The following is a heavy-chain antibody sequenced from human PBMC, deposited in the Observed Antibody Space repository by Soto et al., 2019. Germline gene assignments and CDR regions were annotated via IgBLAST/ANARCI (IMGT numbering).Heavy chain of an antibody. Sequence: QVQLQESGPGLVKPSETLSLTCTVSGGSISSYYWSWIRQPPGMGLEWIGYIYYSGSTNYNPSLKSRVTISVDTSKNQFSLKLSSVTAADTAVYYCARWREDCSGGSCYLNFDYWGQGTLVTVSS. D-gene: IGHD2-15*01. CDR2: IYYSGST. J-gene: IGHJ4*02. CDR3: ARWREDCSGGSCYLNFDY. V-gene: IGHV4-59*01. CDR1: GGSISSYY.